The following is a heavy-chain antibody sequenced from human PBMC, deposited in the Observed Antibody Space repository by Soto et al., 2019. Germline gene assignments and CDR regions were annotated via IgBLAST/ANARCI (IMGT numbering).Heavy chain of an antibody. J-gene: IGHJ5*02. CDR3: ARAIDTVTTWWGSWFDP. Sequence: SETLSLTCVVSGYSISSGYYWGWIRQHPGKGLEWIGYIYYSGSTYYNPSLKSRVTISLDTSKKQFSLKLSSVTAADTAVYYCARAIDTVTTWWGSWFDPWGQGTLVTVSS. CDR2: IYYSGST. D-gene: IGHD4-17*01. V-gene: IGHV4-31*11. CDR1: GYSISSGYY.